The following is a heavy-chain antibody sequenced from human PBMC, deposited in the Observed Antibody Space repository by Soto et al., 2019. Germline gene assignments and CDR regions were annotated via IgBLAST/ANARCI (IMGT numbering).Heavy chain of an antibody. CDR1: GGTFSSYA. D-gene: IGHD1-26*01. J-gene: IGHJ4*02. CDR3: ARDLLDSGSYGPAGPFDY. Sequence: QVQLVQSGAEVKKPGSSVKVSCKASGGTFSSYAISWVRQAPGQGLEWMGGIIPIFGTANYAQKFQGRVTITADESTSTAYMELSSLRSEDTAVYYCARDLLDSGSYGPAGPFDYWGQGTLVTVSS. CDR2: IIPIFGTA. V-gene: IGHV1-69*12.